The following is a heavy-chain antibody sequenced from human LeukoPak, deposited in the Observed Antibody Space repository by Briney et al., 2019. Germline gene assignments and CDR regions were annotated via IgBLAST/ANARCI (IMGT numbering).Heavy chain of an antibody. D-gene: IGHD3-10*01. CDR2: IKSDGSDR. CDR1: GFTFSSYW. CDR3: VNYGWGRPA. Sequence: GGSLRLXCAASGFTFSSYWMHWVRQAPGKGLVWVSRIKSDGSDRTYADSEKGRFTISRDNAKNMLYLQMNSLRAEDTAVYYCVNYGWGRPAWGQGTLVTVSS. V-gene: IGHV3-74*03. J-gene: IGHJ4*02.